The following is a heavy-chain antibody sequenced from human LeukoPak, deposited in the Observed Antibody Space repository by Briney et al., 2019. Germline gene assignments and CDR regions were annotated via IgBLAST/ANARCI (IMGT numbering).Heavy chain of an antibody. CDR1: RFSFSDYT. V-gene: IGHV3-23*01. J-gene: IGHJ4*02. CDR2: IRHSGVDS. Sequence: PGGSLRLSCAASRFSFSDYTMSWVRQLPGKGLEWVSGIRHSGVDSSYADSVKGRFTISRDNSKNMLYLQMNSLRAEDTALYYCAKVDGYSYGYFDYWGQGTLVTVSS. D-gene: IGHD5-18*01. CDR3: AKVDGYSYGYFDY.